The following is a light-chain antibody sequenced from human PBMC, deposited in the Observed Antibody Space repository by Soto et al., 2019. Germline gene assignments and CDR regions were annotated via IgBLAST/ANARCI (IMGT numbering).Light chain of an antibody. CDR2: TNN. V-gene: IGLV1-47*02. Sequence: QSVLTQPPSASGTPGQRVTISCSGSSSNIETNYVYWYQHLPVAAPKLLIFTNNQRPSGVPDRFSASKSGTSASLAISGLRSEDEGDYYCAATDDSLGGPVYGGGTKLTVL. J-gene: IGLJ2*01. CDR3: AATDDSLGGPV. CDR1: SSNIETNY.